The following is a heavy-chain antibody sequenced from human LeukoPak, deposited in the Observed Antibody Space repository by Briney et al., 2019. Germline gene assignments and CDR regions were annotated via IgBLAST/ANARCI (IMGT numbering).Heavy chain of an antibody. V-gene: IGHV3-7*01. CDR1: GFTFSSDW. CDR2: IKQDGSEK. D-gene: IGHD6-19*01. J-gene: IGHJ4*02. Sequence: PGGSLRLSCAASGFTFSSDWMRWVRQPPGKGLEGVANIKQDGSEKYYVDSVKGRFTISRDKARNSIYLQTNSLTAEHPAVYYRARGTTAVGGNDYWGQGTLVTVSS. CDR3: ARGTTAVGGNDY.